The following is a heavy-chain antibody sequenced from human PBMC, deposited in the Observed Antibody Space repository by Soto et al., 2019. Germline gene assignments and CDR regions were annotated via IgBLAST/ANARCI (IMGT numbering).Heavy chain of an antibody. V-gene: IGHV3-30*18. Sequence: PGGSLRLSCAASGFTFSSYGMHWVRQAPGKGLEWVAVISYDGSNKYYADSVKGRFTISRDNSKNTLYLQMNSLRAEDAAVYYCAKDKNAAHWGQGTLVTVSS. CDR1: GFTFSSYG. J-gene: IGHJ4*02. D-gene: IGHD1-1*01. CDR2: ISYDGSNK. CDR3: AKDKNAAH.